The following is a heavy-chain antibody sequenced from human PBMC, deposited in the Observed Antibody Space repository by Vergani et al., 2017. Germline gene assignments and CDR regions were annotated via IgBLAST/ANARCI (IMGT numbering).Heavy chain of an antibody. CDR1: GFTFSSYG. Sequence: QVQLVESGGGVVQPGRSLRPSCAASGFTFSSYGMHWVRQAPGKGLEWVAVIWYDGSNKYYADSVKGRFTISRDNSKNTLYLQMNSLRAEDTAVYYCAKDPGANYFDYWGQGTLVTVSS. CDR2: IWYDGSNK. D-gene: IGHD3-10*01. CDR3: AKDPGANYFDY. J-gene: IGHJ4*02. V-gene: IGHV3-33*06.